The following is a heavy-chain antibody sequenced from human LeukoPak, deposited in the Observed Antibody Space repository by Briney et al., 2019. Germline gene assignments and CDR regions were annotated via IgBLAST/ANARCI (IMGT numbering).Heavy chain of an antibody. J-gene: IGHJ4*02. V-gene: IGHV4-30-4*01. D-gene: IGHD4-17*01. CDR1: GGSISSGDYY. Sequence: PSQTLSLSCTVSGGSISSGDYYWRWIRQPPGKGLEWIGYIYYSGSTYYNPSLKSRVTISVDTSKNQFSLKLSSVTAADTAVYYCAREDYGVLFDYWGQGTLVTVSS. CDR2: IYYSGST. CDR3: AREDYGVLFDY.